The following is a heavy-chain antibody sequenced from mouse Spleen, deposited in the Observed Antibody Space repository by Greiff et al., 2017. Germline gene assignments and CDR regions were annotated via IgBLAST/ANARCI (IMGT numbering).Heavy chain of an antibody. D-gene: IGHD2-4*01. CDR3: ARHENDYDVGAMDY. Sequence: EVMLVESGGGLVKPGGSLKLSCAASGFTFSSYAMSWVRQTPEKRLEWVATISSGGSYTYYPDSVKGRFTISRDNAKNTLYLQMSSLRSEDTAMYYCARHENDYDVGAMDYWGQGTSVTVSS. J-gene: IGHJ4*01. V-gene: IGHV5-9-1*01. CDR1: GFTFSSYA. CDR2: ISSGGSYT.